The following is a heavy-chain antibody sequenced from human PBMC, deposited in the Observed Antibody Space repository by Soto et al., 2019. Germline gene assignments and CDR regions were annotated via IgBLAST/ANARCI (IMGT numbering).Heavy chain of an antibody. CDR3: AGAVESPNYDSSGYYPY. CDR1: GFTFSDYY. D-gene: IGHD3-22*01. Sequence: GGSLRLSCAASGFTFSDYYMSWIRQAPGKGLEWVSYISSSSSYTNYADSVKGRFTISRDNAKNSLYLQMNSLRAEDTAVYYCAGAVESPNYDSSGYYPYWGQGTLVTVSS. V-gene: IGHV3-11*06. CDR2: ISSSSSYT. J-gene: IGHJ4*02.